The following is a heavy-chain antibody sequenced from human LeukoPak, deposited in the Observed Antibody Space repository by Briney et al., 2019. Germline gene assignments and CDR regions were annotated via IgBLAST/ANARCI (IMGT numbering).Heavy chain of an antibody. CDR1: GYTFTSYD. V-gene: IGHV1-69*13. CDR3: ARASRYDILAGYYTNFDY. J-gene: IGHJ4*02. D-gene: IGHD3-9*01. Sequence: SVKVSCKASGYTFTSYDINWVRQAPGQGLEWMGGIIPIFGTANYAQKFQGRVTITADESTSTAYMELSSLRSEDTAVYYCARASRYDILAGYYTNFDYWGQGTLVTVSS. CDR2: IIPIFGTA.